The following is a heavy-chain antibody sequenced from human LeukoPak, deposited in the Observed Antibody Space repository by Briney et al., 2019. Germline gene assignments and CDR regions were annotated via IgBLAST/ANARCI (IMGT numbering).Heavy chain of an antibody. CDR1: GGSISSYY. V-gene: IGHV4-59*01. Sequence: SETLSPTCTVSGGSISSYYWSWIRQPPGKGLEWIGYIYYSGSTNYNPSLKSRVTISVDTSKNQFSLKLSSVTAADTAVYYCARGFLGGYYFDYWGQGTLVTVSS. CDR3: ARGFLGGYYFDY. CDR2: IYYSGST. J-gene: IGHJ4*02. D-gene: IGHD3-22*01.